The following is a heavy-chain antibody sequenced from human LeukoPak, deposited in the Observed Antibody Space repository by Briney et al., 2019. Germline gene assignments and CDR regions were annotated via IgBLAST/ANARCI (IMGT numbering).Heavy chain of an antibody. J-gene: IGHJ4*02. CDR1: GFTFSSYG. CDR2: ISYDGSNK. CDR3: AKDLGGDGYRPWFDY. Sequence: GRSLRLSCAASGFTFSSYGMHWVRQAPGKGLGWVAVISYDGSNKYYADSVKGRFTISRDNSKNTLYLQMNSLRAEDTAVYYCAKDLGGDGYRPWFDYWGQGTLVTVSS. D-gene: IGHD5-24*01. V-gene: IGHV3-30*18.